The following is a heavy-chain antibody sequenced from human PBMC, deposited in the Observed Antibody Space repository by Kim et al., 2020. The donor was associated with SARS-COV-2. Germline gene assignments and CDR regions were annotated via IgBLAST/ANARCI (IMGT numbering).Heavy chain of an antibody. CDR3: ARDRPGYSSSWYPRPIDY. J-gene: IGHJ4*02. Sequence: SRVTISVDTSKNQFSLKLSSVTAADTAVYYCARDRPGYSSSWYPRPIDYWGQGTLVTVSS. V-gene: IGHV4-39*07. D-gene: IGHD6-13*01.